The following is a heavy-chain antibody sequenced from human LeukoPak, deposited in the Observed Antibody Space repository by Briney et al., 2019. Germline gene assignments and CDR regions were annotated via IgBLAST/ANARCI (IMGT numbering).Heavy chain of an antibody. V-gene: IGHV1-46*01. CDR2: INPTSGST. J-gene: IGHJ4*02. Sequence: ASVKVSCKASGYTFTGYYMHWVRQAPGQGLEWMAIINPTSGSTSYAQKFQGRVTMTRDMSTSTVYTELSRLRSDDTAVYYCARGPYYFDYWGQGTLVTVSS. CDR3: ARGPYYFDY. CDR1: GYTFTGYY.